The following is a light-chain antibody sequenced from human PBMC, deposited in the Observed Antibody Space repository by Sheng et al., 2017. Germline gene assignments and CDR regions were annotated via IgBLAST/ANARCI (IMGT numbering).Light chain of an antibody. V-gene: IGLV3-1*01. CDR3: QAWDSSTAV. Sequence: SYELTQPPSVSVSPGQTASITCSGDKLGDNYASWYQQKPGQSPVLVIYQDNKRPSGIPERFSGSNSGNTATLTISGTQAMDEGDYYCQAWDSSTAVFGGGTKLTVL. CDR2: QDN. J-gene: IGLJ2*01. CDR1: KLGDNY.